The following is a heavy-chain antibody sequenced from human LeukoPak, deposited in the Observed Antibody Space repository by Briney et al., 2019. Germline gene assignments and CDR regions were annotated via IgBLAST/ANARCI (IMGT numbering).Heavy chain of an antibody. D-gene: IGHD6-13*01. V-gene: IGHV6-1*01. CDR3: ARVPHQYSSSWTNWFDP. J-gene: IGHJ5*02. CDR2: TYYRSKWYN. CDR1: GDSVSSNSAA. Sequence: SQTLSLTCAISGDSVSSNSAAWNWIRQSPSRGLEWLGRTYYRSKWYNDYAVSVKSRITINPDTSKNQFSLQLNSVTPEDTAVYYCARVPHQYSSSWTNWFDPWGQGTLVTVSS.